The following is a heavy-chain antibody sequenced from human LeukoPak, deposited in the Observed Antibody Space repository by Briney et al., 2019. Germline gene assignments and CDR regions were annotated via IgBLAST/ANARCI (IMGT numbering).Heavy chain of an antibody. V-gene: IGHV3-11*04. Sequence: PGGSLRLSCAASGFTFSDYYMSWIRQAPGKGLEWVSYISSSGSTIYYADSVKGRFTISRDNAKNSLYLQMNSLRAEDTAVYYCASPAWIQLWDDAFDIWGQGTIVTVSS. CDR3: ASPAWIQLWDDAFDI. CDR1: GFTFSDYY. D-gene: IGHD5-18*01. J-gene: IGHJ3*02. CDR2: ISSSGSTI.